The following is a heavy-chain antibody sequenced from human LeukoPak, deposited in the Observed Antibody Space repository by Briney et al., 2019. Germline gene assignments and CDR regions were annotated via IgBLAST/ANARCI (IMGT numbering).Heavy chain of an antibody. Sequence: KTGGSLRLSCAASGFTFSNAWMSWVRQAPGKGLEWVGRIKSKTDGGTTDYAAPVKGRFTISRDDSKNTLYLQMNSLKTEDTAVYYCTTEEAVVWGVDAFDYWGQGTLVTVSS. CDR2: IKSKTDGGTT. V-gene: IGHV3-15*01. D-gene: IGHD3-16*01. J-gene: IGHJ4*02. CDR3: TTEEAVVWGVDAFDY. CDR1: GFTFSNAW.